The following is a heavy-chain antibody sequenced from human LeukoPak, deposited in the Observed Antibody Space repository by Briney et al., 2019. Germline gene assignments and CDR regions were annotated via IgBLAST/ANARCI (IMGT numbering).Heavy chain of an antibody. CDR2: ISSSSSYI. V-gene: IGHV3-21*01. CDR3: AKQSFSDYFFDY. D-gene: IGHD2-21*02. Sequence: GGSLRLSCAASGFTFSSYSMNWVRQAPGKGLEWVPSISSSSSYIYYADPVKGRFTISRDNAKTSLYLQMNSLRAEDTAVYYCAKQSFSDYFFDYWGQGTLVTVSS. J-gene: IGHJ4*02. CDR1: GFTFSSYS.